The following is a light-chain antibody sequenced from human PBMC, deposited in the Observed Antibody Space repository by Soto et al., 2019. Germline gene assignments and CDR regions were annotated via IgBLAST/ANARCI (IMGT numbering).Light chain of an antibody. CDR2: DVS. CDR3: TSWTTSTTMI. Sequence: QSVLTQPASVSGSPGQSITITCTGTRSDIGAYNFVSWYQQHPGEVPKLMLYDVSIRPSGVSNRFSGSKSGNTASLTISGLEAEDEADYYCTSWTTSTTMIFGGGPKLTVL. CDR1: RSDIGAYNF. J-gene: IGLJ2*01. V-gene: IGLV2-14*03.